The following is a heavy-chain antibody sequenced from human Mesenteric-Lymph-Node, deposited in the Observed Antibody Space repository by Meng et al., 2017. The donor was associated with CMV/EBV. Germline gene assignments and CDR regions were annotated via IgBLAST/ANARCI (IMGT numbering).Heavy chain of an antibody. V-gene: IGHV3-7*01. CDR1: GFTFSSYW. CDR2: IKEDGSDK. CDR3: ARDSSGYDC. Sequence: GESLKISCAASGFTFSSYWMSWVRQAPGKAPEWVANIKEDGSDKYYVDSVKGRFTISRDNGKNSLSLQMSSLRDEDTAIYYCARDSSGYDCWGQGTLVTVSS. D-gene: IGHD5-12*01. J-gene: IGHJ4*02.